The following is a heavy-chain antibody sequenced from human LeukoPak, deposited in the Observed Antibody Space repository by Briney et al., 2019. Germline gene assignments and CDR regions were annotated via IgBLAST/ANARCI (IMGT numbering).Heavy chain of an antibody. V-gene: IGHV1-8*01. CDR3: ARVPGRVARPDYYYYMDV. CDR1: GYTFTSYD. Sequence: ASVKVSCKASGYTFTSYDINWVRQATGQGLEWMGWMNPNSGNTGYAQKFQGRVTMTRNTSISTAYMEMSSLRSEDTAVHYYARVPGRVARPDYYYYMDVWGKGTTVTVSS. CDR2: MNPNSGNT. J-gene: IGHJ6*03. D-gene: IGHD6-6*01.